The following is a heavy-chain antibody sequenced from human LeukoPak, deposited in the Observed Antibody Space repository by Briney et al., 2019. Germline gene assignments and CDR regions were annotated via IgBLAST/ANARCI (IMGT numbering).Heavy chain of an antibody. CDR2: VDAHGGSR. Sequence: PGGSLRLSCAGSGFTFSSYWMYWVRQAPGKGLVWVSHVDAHGGSRTYADSVKGRFTISRDNDKKTMYLQMSSLRAEDTAVYYCVRGPSFYYYYYDMDVWGQGTTVTVSS. V-gene: IGHV3-74*01. CDR1: GFTFSSYW. D-gene: IGHD6-6*01. J-gene: IGHJ6*02. CDR3: VRGPSFYYYYYDMDV.